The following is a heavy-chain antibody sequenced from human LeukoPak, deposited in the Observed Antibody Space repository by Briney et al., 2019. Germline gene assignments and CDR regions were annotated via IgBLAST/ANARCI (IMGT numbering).Heavy chain of an antibody. D-gene: IGHD6-19*01. CDR1: GGSSSSYH. Sequence: SETLSLTCTVSGGSSSSYHWTWVRQPPGKGLEWIGYIYYSGSTNYNPSLKSRVTISVDTSKNQFSLKLSSVTAADTAVYYCASLARAGTYWGQGTLVTVSS. CDR2: IYYSGST. CDR3: ASLARAGTY. J-gene: IGHJ4*02. V-gene: IGHV4-59*08.